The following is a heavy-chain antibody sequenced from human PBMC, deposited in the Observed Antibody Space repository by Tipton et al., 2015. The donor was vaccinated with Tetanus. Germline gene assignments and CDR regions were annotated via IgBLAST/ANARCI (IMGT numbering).Heavy chain of an antibody. D-gene: IGHD6-19*01. CDR3: AREPISSGRLDY. V-gene: IGHV3-9*01. CDR1: GFTFDDYT. J-gene: IGHJ4*02. Sequence: SLRLSCVASGFTFDDYTMHWVRQAPGKGLEWVSSVSWNSGTIGYADSVQGRITISRDNARNSLYSQMDSLRTEDTALYYCAREPISSGRLDYWGQGTLVTVSS. CDR2: VSWNSGTI.